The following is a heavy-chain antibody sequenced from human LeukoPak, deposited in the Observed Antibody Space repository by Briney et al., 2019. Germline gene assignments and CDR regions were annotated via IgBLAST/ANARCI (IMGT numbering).Heavy chain of an antibody. V-gene: IGHV3-64*01. CDR2: ISSNGGST. J-gene: IGHJ4*02. CDR1: GFTFSSYA. D-gene: IGHD3-10*01. CDR3: ARGLSHGVRGPGDSNYFDY. Sequence: GGSLRLSCAASGFTFSSYAMHWVRQAPGKGLEYVSAISSNGGSTYYANSVKGRFTIYRDNSKNTLYLQMGSLRAEDMAVYYCARGLSHGVRGPGDSNYFDYWGQGTLVTVSS.